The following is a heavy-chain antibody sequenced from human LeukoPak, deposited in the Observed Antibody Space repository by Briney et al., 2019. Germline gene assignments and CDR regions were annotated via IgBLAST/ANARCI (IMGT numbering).Heavy chain of an antibody. D-gene: IGHD3-9*01. J-gene: IGHJ4*02. CDR3: ARGSRYFDWLLYY. Sequence: EASVKVSCKASGYTFTGYYMHWVRQAPGQGLEWMGWINPNSGGTNYAQKFQGWVTMTRDTSISTAYMELSRLRSDDTAVYYCARGSRYFDWLLYYWGQGTQVTVSS. V-gene: IGHV1-2*04. CDR2: INPNSGGT. CDR1: GYTFTGYY.